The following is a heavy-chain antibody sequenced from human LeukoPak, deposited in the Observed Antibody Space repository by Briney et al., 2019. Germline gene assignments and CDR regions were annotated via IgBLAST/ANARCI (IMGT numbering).Heavy chain of an antibody. CDR2: IYYSGST. V-gene: IGHV4-39*01. CDR1: GGSISSSSYY. J-gene: IGHJ6*02. CDR3: ARAPGYCSGGSCYESHYYYGMDV. D-gene: IGHD2-15*01. Sequence: SETLSLTCTVSGGSISSSSYYWGWIRQPPGKGLEWIGSIYYSGSTYYNPSLKSRVTISVDTSKNQFSLKLSSVTAADTAVYYCARAPGYCSGGSCYESHYYYGMDVWGQGTTVTVSS.